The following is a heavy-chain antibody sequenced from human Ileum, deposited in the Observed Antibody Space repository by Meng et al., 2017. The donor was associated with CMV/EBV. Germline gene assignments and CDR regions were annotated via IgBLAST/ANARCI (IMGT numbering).Heavy chain of an antibody. CDR1: GFTFSSYW. J-gene: IGHJ6*02. V-gene: IGHV3-7*01. D-gene: IGHD3-3*01. CDR3: ARDGPRILRFLEWSSYGMDV. CDR2: IKQDGSEK. Sequence: GGSLRLSCAASGFTFSSYWMSWVRQAPGKGLEWVANIKQDGSEKYYVDSVKGRFTISRDNAKNSLYLQMNSLRAEDTAVDYCARDGPRILRFLEWSSYGMDVWGQGTTVTVSS.